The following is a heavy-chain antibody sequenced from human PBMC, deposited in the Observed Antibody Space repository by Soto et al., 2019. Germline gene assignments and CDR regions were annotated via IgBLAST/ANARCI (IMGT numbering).Heavy chain of an antibody. Sequence: SETLSLTCAVSGVSISSGNWWTWVRQSPQRGLEYIGEIFHDGTANYYPSFERRVAISVDTSKNQFSLKLTSVTAADTAIYFCARLVYDTRLNYMYFDFWGQGXLVPVYS. J-gene: IGHJ4*02. V-gene: IGHV4-4*02. CDR2: IFHDGTA. D-gene: IGHD3-10*01. CDR3: ARLVYDTRLNYMYFDF. CDR1: GVSISSGNW.